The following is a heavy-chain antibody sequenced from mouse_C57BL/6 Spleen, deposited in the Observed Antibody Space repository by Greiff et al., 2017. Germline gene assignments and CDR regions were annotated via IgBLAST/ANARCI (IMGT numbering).Heavy chain of an antibody. CDR3: ARGDSLWAMDY. J-gene: IGHJ4*01. CDR1: GYTFTSYW. Sequence: QVQLQQPGAELVRPGSSVKLSCKASGYTFTSYWMHWVKQRPIQGLEWIGNIDPSDSETHYNQKFKDKATLTVDKSSSIAYMQLSSLTSEDSAVYYCARGDSLWAMDYWGQGTSVTVSS. D-gene: IGHD6-1*01. CDR2: IDPSDSET. V-gene: IGHV1-52*01.